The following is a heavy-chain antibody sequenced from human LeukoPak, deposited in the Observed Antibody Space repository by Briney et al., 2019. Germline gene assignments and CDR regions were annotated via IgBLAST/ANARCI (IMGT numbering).Heavy chain of an antibody. Sequence: SETLSLTCSVSGGSISSSSYYWGWIRQPPGKGLEWIGSIYYSGSTYYNPSLKSRVTISVDTSKNHFSLKLSSVTAADTAVYYCARLGAATAINGMDVWGQGTTVTVSS. CDR1: GGSISSSSYY. D-gene: IGHD2-21*02. J-gene: IGHJ6*02. CDR3: ARLGAATAINGMDV. V-gene: IGHV4-39*02. CDR2: IYYSGST.